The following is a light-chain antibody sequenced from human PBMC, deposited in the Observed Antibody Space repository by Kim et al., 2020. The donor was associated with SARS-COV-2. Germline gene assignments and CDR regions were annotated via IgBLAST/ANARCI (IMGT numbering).Light chain of an antibody. Sequence: SLPISSTGTGGDVGGYNYGSCYQQHPGGPPHLMFYEVSRRPSGVPGRFSGSKSGNTASLTVCGLQAEDEDDYYCSSYAGSNNLVFGGGTQLTVL. CDR3: SSYAGSNNLV. V-gene: IGLV2-8*01. J-gene: IGLJ2*01. CDR1: GGDVGGYNY. CDR2: EVS.